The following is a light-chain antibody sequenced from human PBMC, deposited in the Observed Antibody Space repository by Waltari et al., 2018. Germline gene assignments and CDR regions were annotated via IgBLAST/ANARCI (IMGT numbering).Light chain of an antibody. CDR3: QQRPNWR. J-gene: IGKJ1*01. V-gene: IGKV3-11*01. CDR1: ASVSTD. CDR2: DAS. Sequence: ESVLTQSPGTLSVSPGERATLSCRASASVSTDLAWYQQKLGQAPRLLIYDASKRAIGIPARFSGSGSGTDFTLTISSLEPEDFAVYYCQQRPNWRFGRGTKVEMK.